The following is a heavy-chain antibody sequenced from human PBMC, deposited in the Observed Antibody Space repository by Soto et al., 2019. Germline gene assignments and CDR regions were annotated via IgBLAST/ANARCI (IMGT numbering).Heavy chain of an antibody. CDR1: GGSISSGGYS. J-gene: IGHJ5*02. Sequence: QLQLQESGSGLVKTSQTLSLTCAVSGGSISSGGYSWSWIRQPPGRGLEWIGYIYASGSTYYNPSVSSRVTISIDRSKNQFSLMLASVTAADTAVYFCARDIGRSHYIYFNPWGQGTLVTVSS. CDR2: IYASGST. CDR3: ARDIGRSHYIYFNP. D-gene: IGHD4-4*01. V-gene: IGHV4-30-2*01.